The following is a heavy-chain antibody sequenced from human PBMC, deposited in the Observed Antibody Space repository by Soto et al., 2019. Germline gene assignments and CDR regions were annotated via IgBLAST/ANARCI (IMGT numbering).Heavy chain of an antibody. D-gene: IGHD3-22*01. CDR2: INHSGST. V-gene: IGHV4-34*01. CDR1: GLTFSGYS. J-gene: IGHJ4*02. CDR3: ARGLLHYYYDSSGYSDY. Sequence: SETLSLTCAAYGLTFSGYSRNWIRQPPGKGLEWVWEINHSGSTNYNPSPKRRITISVDTSMNQFSLKLSSVTAADTAVYYCARGLLHYYYDSSGYSDYWGQGTLVTVSS.